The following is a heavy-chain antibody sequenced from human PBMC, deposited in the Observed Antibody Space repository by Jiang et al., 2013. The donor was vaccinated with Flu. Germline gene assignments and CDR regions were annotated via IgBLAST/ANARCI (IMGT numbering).Heavy chain of an antibody. CDR1: GDSVSSDSAA. J-gene: IGHJ4*02. D-gene: IGHD6-13*01. V-gene: IGHV6-1*01. Sequence: QTLSLTCVISGDSVSSDSAAWNWIRQSPSRGLEWLGRTYYRSKWYNDYAVSVKSRIIINPDTSKNQFSLQLNSVIPEDTATYYCTRDGTFIAAYNYWGQGTPVTVSS. CDR3: TRDGTFIAAYNY. CDR2: TYYRSKWYN.